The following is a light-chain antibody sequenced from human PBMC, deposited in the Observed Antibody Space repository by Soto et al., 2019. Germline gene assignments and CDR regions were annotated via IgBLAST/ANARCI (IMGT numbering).Light chain of an antibody. CDR1: SSDIGAYNF. J-gene: IGLJ2*01. CDR3: TSWTTSTTMI. CDR2: DVN. V-gene: IGLV2-14*03. Sequence: QSVLTQPASVSGSPGQSITISCTGTSSDIGAYNFVSWYQQHPGKAPKLMLYDVNIRPSGVSNRFSGSKSGNTASLTISWLQDDDEADYYCTSWTTSTTMIFGGGTKLTVL.